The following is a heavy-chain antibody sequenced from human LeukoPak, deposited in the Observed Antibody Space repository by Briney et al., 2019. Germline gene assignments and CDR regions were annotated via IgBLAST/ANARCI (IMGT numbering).Heavy chain of an antibody. V-gene: IGHV1-24*01. J-gene: IGHJ3*02. Sequence: ASVKVSCKVSGYTLTELSLHWARQAPGKGLEWMGGFDPEDKEPSYAQKFQGRDTMTRDMSTSTVYMELSSLRSEDTAVYYCARLIGSGYYFDAFDIWGQGTMVTVSS. CDR1: GYTLTELS. CDR3: ARLIGSGYYFDAFDI. D-gene: IGHD3-22*01. CDR2: FDPEDKEP.